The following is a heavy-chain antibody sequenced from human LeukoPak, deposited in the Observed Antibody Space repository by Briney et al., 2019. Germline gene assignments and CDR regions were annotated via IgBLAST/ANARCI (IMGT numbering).Heavy chain of an antibody. V-gene: IGHV3-23*01. CDR3: AKGRGSGWVFDRGYGNDY. Sequence: PGRSLRLSCAASGFTFSSYAMSWVRQAPGKGLEWVSAISGSGGSTYYADSVKGRFTISRDNSKNTLYLQMNSLRAEDTAVYYCAKGRGSGWVFDRGYGNDYWGQGTLVTVSS. CDR2: ISGSGGST. D-gene: IGHD6-19*01. J-gene: IGHJ4*02. CDR1: GFTFSSYA.